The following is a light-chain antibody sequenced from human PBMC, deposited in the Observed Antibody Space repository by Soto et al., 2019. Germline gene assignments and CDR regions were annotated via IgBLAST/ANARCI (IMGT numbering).Light chain of an antibody. CDR2: DTS. Sequence: EIVLTQSPATLSLSPGERATLSCRASQSVRNYLAWYQQKPGQAPRLLIYDTSIRATGIPARFSGSGSGTDFSLTISSLEPEDFAIDFCLQRTNWPPWTFGQGTKVET. CDR3: LQRTNWPPWT. J-gene: IGKJ1*01. V-gene: IGKV3-11*01. CDR1: QSVRNY.